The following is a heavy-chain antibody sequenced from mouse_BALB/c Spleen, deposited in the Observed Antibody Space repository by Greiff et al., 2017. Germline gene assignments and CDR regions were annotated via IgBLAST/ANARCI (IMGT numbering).Heavy chain of an antibody. D-gene: IGHD3-2*01. Sequence: VQLQQSGAELARPGASVKMSCKASGYTFTSYTMHWVKQRPGQGLEWIGYINPSSGYTNYNQKFKDKATLTADKSSSTAYMQLSSLTSEDSAVYYCAKDSSGWAMDYWGQGTSVTVSS. J-gene: IGHJ4*01. CDR2: INPSSGYT. V-gene: IGHV1-4*01. CDR1: GYTFTSYT. CDR3: AKDSSGWAMDY.